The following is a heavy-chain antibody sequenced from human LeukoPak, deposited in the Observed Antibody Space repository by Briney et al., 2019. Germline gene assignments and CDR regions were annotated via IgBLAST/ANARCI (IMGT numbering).Heavy chain of an antibody. CDR3: ARGASSDWYDYAHYFDY. V-gene: IGHV1-2*02. J-gene: IGHJ4*02. CDR1: GYTFTGYY. CDR2: INPNSGGT. Sequence: ASVKVSCKASGYTFTGYYMHWVRQAPGQGLEWMGWINPNSGGTNYAQKFQGRVTMTRDTSTSTAYMELSRLRSDDSAVYSCARGASSDWYDYAHYFDYWGQGTLVTVSS. D-gene: IGHD6-19*01.